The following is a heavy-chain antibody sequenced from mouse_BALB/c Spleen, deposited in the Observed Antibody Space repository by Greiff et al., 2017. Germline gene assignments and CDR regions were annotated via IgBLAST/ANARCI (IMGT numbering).Heavy chain of an antibody. CDR1: GFTFNTYA. Sequence: DVHLVESGGGLVQPKGSLKLSCAASGFTFNTYAMNWVRHAPGKGLEWVARIRSKSNNYATYYADSVKDRFTISRDDSQSMLYLQMNNLKTEDTAMYYCVRQYGNYGYFDVWGAGTTVTVSS. CDR3: VRQYGNYGYFDV. V-gene: IGHV10-1*02. J-gene: IGHJ1*01. D-gene: IGHD2-1*01. CDR2: IRSKSNNYAT.